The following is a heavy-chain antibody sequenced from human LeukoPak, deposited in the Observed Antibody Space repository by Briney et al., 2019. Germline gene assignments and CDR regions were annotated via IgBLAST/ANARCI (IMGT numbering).Heavy chain of an antibody. CDR2: INPNNGGT. J-gene: IGHJ4*02. CDR1: GYTFTGYY. D-gene: IGHD1-26*01. Sequence: ASVKVSCKASGYTFTGYYIHWVRQAPGQGLEWMGWINPNNGGTNYAQNFQGRVTMTRDTSISTAYMGLSRLRSDDTAVYYCARARIVGATNDYWGQGTLVTVSS. CDR3: ARARIVGATNDY. V-gene: IGHV1-2*02.